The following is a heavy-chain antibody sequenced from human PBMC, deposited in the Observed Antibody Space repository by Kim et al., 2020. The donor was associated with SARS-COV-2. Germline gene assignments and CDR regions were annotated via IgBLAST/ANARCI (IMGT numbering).Heavy chain of an antibody. CDR3: ARLVSENSAVEY. CDR1: GDSISRSSNY. V-gene: IGHV4-39*01. Sequence: SQTLSLTCTVSGDSISRSSNYWGWIRQPPGKGLEWIGSINYSGNTYYNPSLKSRVTISVDTSKNQFSLKMRSVTAADMAVYYCARLVSENSAVEYWGQGT. CDR2: INYSGNT. J-gene: IGHJ4*02.